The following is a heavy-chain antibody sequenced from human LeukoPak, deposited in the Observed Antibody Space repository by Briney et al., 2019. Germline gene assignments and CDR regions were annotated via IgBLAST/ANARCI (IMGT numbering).Heavy chain of an antibody. CDR3: SRRLGYCSSTSCYGLWFDP. CDR1: GYRFTSYW. CDR2: IYPGDSDA. V-gene: IGHV5-51*01. J-gene: IGHJ5*02. D-gene: IGHD2-2*01. Sequence: GEPLKISCKGSGYRFTSYWIGWVRQMPGKGLEWMGIIYPGDSDARYSPSFQGQVAISADKSISTAYLQWRSLKASDTAMYYCSRRLGYCSSTSCYGLWFDPWGQGTLVTVSS.